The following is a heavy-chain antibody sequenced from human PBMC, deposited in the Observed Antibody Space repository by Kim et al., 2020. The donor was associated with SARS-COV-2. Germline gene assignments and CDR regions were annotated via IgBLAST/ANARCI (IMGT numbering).Heavy chain of an antibody. CDR3: GGSGSYYVGWFDP. J-gene: IGHJ5*02. V-gene: IGHV3-15*01. D-gene: IGHD3-10*01. Sequence: YAAPVKGRFTISRDDLKNTLYLQMNSLKTEDTAVYYCGGSGSYYVGWFDPWGQGTLVTVSS.